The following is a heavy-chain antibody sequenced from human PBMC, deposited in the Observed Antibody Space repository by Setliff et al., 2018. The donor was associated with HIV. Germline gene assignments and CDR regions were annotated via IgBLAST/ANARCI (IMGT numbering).Heavy chain of an antibody. D-gene: IGHD3-10*01. CDR2: IYHSGST. Sequence: SETLSLTCAVSGYSISSGYYWGWIRQPPGKGLEWIGSIYHSGSTNYSPSLKSRVTMSVDKSKKQFSLKLKSMAAADTAVYYCARLHTDYGSWYFDAWGPGTLVTVSS. J-gene: IGHJ5*02. CDR1: GYSISSGYY. CDR3: ARLHTDYGSWYFDA. V-gene: IGHV4-38-2*01.